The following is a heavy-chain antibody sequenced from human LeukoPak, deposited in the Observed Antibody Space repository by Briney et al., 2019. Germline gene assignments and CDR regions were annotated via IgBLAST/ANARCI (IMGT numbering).Heavy chain of an antibody. V-gene: IGHV1-69*13. CDR1: GGTFSSYA. CDR2: IIPIFGTA. D-gene: IGHD4-11*01. Sequence: SVTVSCKASGGTFSSYAISWVRQAPGQGLEWMGGIIPIFGTANYAQKFQGRVTITADESTSTAYMELSSLRSEDTAVYYCARDSDQGLQSHYWGQGTLVTVSS. J-gene: IGHJ4*02. CDR3: ARDSDQGLQSHY.